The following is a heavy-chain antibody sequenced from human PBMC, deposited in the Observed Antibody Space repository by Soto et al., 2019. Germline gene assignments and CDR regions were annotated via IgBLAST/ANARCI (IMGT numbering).Heavy chain of an antibody. CDR1: GGSITSNW. D-gene: IGHD5-12*01. V-gene: IGHV4-4*02. J-gene: IGHJ5*02. CDR2: IHHSGSF. CDR3: ARLTEMATIHNWFDP. Sequence: SETLSLTCAVSGGSITSNWWSWVRQPPGKGLEWIGEIHHSGSFNYNPSLRSRVTISVDTSKNQFSLKLSSVTAADTAVYYCARLTEMATIHNWFDPWGQGTLVT.